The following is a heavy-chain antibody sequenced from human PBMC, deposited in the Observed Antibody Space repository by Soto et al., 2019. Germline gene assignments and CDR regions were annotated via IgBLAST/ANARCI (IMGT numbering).Heavy chain of an antibody. V-gene: IGHV1-46*01. Sequence: QVQLVQSGAEVKKPGASVKVSCKASGYTFTSYYMHWVRQAPGQGLEWMGIINPSGGSTSYAQKFQGRVTMTRDTSASTVYMELSSLRSEDTAVYYCARGYDDILTGYYPDYWGQGTLVTVSS. CDR1: GYTFTSYY. D-gene: IGHD3-9*01. CDR2: INPSGGST. J-gene: IGHJ4*02. CDR3: ARGYDDILTGYYPDY.